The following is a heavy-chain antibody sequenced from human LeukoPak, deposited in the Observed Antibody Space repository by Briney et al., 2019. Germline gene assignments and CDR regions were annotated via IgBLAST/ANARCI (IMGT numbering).Heavy chain of an antibody. V-gene: IGHV3-21*01. D-gene: IGHD3-10*01. J-gene: IGHJ4*02. CDR2: ISSSSHYI. CDR3: ARDKFSRYYASGSLPDLFDY. Sequence: GGSLRLSCAASGFTFGSSGMNWVRQAPGKWLEWVSFISSSSHYIYYADSVKDRFTISRDNAKDSLYLHLNSLRAEDTAVYYCARDKFSRYYASGSLPDLFDYWGQGTLVTVSS. CDR1: GFTFGSSG.